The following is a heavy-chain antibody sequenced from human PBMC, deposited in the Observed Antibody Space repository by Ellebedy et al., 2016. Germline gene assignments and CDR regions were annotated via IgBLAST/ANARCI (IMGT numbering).Heavy chain of an antibody. CDR1: GFTFSSYG. CDR3: AKDTGRYCSGGSCYGVYYYYGMDV. D-gene: IGHD2-15*01. Sequence: GESLKISCAASGFTFSSYGMHWVRQAPGKGLEWVAVISYGGSNKYYADSVKGRFTISRDNSKNTLYLQMNSLRAEDTAVYYCAKDTGRYCSGGSCYGVYYYYGMDVWGQGTTVTVSS. CDR2: ISYGGSNK. V-gene: IGHV3-30*18. J-gene: IGHJ6*02.